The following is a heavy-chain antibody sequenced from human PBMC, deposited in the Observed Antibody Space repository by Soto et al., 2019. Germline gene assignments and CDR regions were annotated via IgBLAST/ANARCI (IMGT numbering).Heavy chain of an antibody. D-gene: IGHD2-15*01. J-gene: IGHJ6*02. Sequence: SETLSLTCTVPGPSISSYYWSWIRQPPGKGLEWIGYIYYSGSTNYNPSLKSRVTISVDTSKNQFSLKLSSVTAADTAVYYCARGDKYYYYYGMDVWGQGTTVTVSS. CDR3: ARGDKYYYYYGMDV. CDR1: GPSISSYY. V-gene: IGHV4-59*01. CDR2: IYYSGST.